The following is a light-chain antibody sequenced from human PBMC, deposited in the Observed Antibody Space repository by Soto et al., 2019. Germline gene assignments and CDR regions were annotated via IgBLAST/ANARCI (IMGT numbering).Light chain of an antibody. Sequence: IGLTQSPGTPSVTPGERATLSCRASQSVSSNLAWYQQKPGQAPRLLIYGASTRATGIPARFSGSGSGTEFTLTISSLQSEDFAVYYCQQYNNWPRTFGQGTMVDIK. CDR2: GAS. CDR1: QSVSSN. V-gene: IGKV3-15*01. CDR3: QQYNNWPRT. J-gene: IGKJ1*01.